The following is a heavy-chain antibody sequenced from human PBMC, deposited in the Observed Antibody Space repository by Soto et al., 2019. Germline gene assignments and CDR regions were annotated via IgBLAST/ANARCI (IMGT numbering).Heavy chain of an antibody. CDR1: SDSISSYY. J-gene: IGHJ4*02. Sequence: SETLSLTCTVSSDSISSYYWSWIRQPPGKRLEWIGYISYSGSTDYNPSLKSRVTISGDTSKNQFSLKVSSVTAADTAVYYCARGTSWQLPFDYWGQGTLVTSPQ. CDR3: ARGTSWQLPFDY. CDR2: ISYSGST. D-gene: IGHD6-13*01. V-gene: IGHV4-59*01.